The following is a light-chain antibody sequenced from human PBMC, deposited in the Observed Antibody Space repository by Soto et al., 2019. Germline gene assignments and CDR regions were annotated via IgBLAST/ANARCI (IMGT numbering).Light chain of an antibody. CDR3: QQYGSSPRT. V-gene: IGKV3-20*01. J-gene: IGKJ1*01. CDR1: QSVSSSY. CDR2: GAS. Sequence: EIVLTQSPGTLSLSPGERATLSCRASQSVSSSYLAWYQQKPGQAPRLLIYGASSRATGIPDRFSGSGSGTDFTLTISRLEPEDFPVYYCQQYGSSPRTFGKGTKVDIK.